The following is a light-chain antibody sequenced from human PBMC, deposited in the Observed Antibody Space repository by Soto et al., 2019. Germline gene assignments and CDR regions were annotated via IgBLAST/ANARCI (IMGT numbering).Light chain of an antibody. CDR3: LQHNSYPPT. Sequence: DIQMAQSPSSLSSSVGYRVTITCRASQNISSYLGWYQQKPGKAPKRLIYAASSLQSGVPSRFSGSGSGTEFTLTISSLQPEDFATYYCLQHNSYPPTFGQGTRLEIK. J-gene: IGKJ5*01. CDR1: QNISSY. V-gene: IGKV1-17*01. CDR2: AAS.